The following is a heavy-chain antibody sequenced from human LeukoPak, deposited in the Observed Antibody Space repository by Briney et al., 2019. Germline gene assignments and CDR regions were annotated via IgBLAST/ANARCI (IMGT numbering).Heavy chain of an antibody. V-gene: IGHV3-23*01. CDR2: ISGSGGST. D-gene: IGHD3-3*01. J-gene: IGHJ6*03. CDR1: GFTFSSYG. CDR3: AKSSGVVIIRYYYYMDV. Sequence: PGGSLRLSCAASGFTFSSYGMHWVRQAPGKGLEWVSAISGSGGSTYYADSVKGRFTISRDNSKNTLYLQMNSLRAEDTAVYYCAKSSGVVIIRYYYYMDVWGKGTTVTVSS.